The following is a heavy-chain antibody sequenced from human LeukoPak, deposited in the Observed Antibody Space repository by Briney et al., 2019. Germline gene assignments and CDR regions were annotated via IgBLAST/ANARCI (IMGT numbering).Heavy chain of an antibody. V-gene: IGHV4-59*01. CDR3: ARDGGNPDYYYYYMDV. J-gene: IGHJ6*03. Sequence: KPSETPSLTCTVSGGSISSYYWSWIRQPPGKGLEWIGYIYYSGSTNYNPSLKSRVTISVDTSKNQFSLKLSSVTAADTAVYYCARDGGNPDYYYYYMDVWGKGTTVTVSS. CDR1: GGSISSYY. D-gene: IGHD4-23*01. CDR2: IYYSGST.